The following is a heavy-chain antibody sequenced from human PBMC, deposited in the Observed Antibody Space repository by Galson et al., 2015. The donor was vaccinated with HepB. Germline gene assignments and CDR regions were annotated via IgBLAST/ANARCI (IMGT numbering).Heavy chain of an antibody. CDR2: INPSGGST. V-gene: IGHV1-46*01. J-gene: IGHJ4*02. Sequence: SVKVSCKASGYTFTSYSMHWVRQAPGQGLEWMGIINPSGGSTSYAQKFQGRVTMTRDTSTSTVYMELSSLRSEDTAVYYCARDPGLRLGELSFDYWGQGTLVTVSS. CDR3: ARDPGLRLGELSFDY. CDR1: GYTFTSYS. D-gene: IGHD3-16*02.